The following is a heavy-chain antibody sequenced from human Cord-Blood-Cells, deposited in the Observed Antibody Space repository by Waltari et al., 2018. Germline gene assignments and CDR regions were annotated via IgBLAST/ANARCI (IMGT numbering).Heavy chain of an antibody. D-gene: IGHD5-12*01. CDR2: IYYSGST. V-gene: IGHV4-39*01. CDR3: AVATMVRDAFDI. J-gene: IGHJ3*02. Sequence: QLQLQESGPGLVTPSETLSLTCTVSGGSISSSSYYWGWIRQPPGKGLEWIGSIYYSGSTYYNPSLKSRVTISVDTSKNQFSLKLSSVTAADTAVYYCAVATMVRDAFDIWGQGTMVTVSS. CDR1: GGSISSSSYY.